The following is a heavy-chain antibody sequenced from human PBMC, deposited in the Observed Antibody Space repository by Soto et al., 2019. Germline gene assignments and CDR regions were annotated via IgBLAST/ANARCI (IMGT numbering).Heavy chain of an antibody. CDR2: ISSSSSYI. J-gene: IGHJ4*02. Sequence: EVQLVESGGGLVKPGGSLRLSCAASGFTFSSYSMNWVRQAPGKGLEWVSSISSSSSYIYYADSVKGRFTISRDNAKNSLYLQMNGLRAEDTAVYYCARARVGSGWLFDYWGQGTLVTVSS. CDR3: ARARVGSGWLFDY. CDR1: GFTFSSYS. D-gene: IGHD6-19*01. V-gene: IGHV3-21*01.